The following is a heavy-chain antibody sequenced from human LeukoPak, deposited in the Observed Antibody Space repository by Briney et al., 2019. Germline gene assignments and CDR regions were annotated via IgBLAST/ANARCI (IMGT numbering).Heavy chain of an antibody. CDR2: IIPIFGTA. Sequence: SVKVSCKASGGTFSSYAISWVRQAPGQGLEWMGGIIPIFGTANYAQKFQGRVTLTADESTSTTYMELSSLRSEDTAVYYCARGVEYSSGWYFPFDYWGQGTLVTVSS. CDR1: GGTFSSYA. V-gene: IGHV1-69*13. D-gene: IGHD6-19*01. J-gene: IGHJ4*02. CDR3: ARGVEYSSGWYFPFDY.